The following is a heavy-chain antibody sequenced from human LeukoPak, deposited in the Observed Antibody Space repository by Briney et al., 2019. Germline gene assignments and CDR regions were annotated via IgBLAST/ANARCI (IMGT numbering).Heavy chain of an antibody. CDR2: LSYSGTT. J-gene: IGHJ4*02. V-gene: IGHV4-59*01. D-gene: IGHD4-11*01. CDR3: ASGLATTFDY. Sequence: SETLSLTCAVSGDSISGSYWSWIRQPPGKGLEWIGFLSYSGTTSYNPSLKSRVTISVDTSKNQFSLKLSSVTAADTAVYYCASGLATTFDYWGQGTLVTVSS. CDR1: GDSISGSY.